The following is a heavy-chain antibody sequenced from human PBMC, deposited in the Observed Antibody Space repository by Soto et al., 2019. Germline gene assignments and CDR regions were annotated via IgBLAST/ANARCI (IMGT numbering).Heavy chain of an antibody. CDR2: IWYDGSNK. CDR3: ARKTSNWFDP. J-gene: IGHJ5*02. Sequence: PGGSLRLSCAASRFTFSSYDMHWVRQAPAKGLEWVALIWYDGSNKYYADSVKGRFTISRDNSKNMLYLQMNSLRAEDTAVYYCARKTSNWFDPWGQGTLVTVS. CDR1: RFTFSSYD. V-gene: IGHV3-33*01.